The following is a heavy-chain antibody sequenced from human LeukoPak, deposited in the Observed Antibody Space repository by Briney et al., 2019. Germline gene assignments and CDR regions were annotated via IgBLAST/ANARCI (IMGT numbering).Heavy chain of an antibody. CDR2: IYYSGST. V-gene: IGHV4-39*07. Sequence: PSETLCLTCTVSGGSISSSSYYWGWLRQPPGKGLEWIGSIYYSGSTYYNPSHKSRVTISVDTSKNQYSLKLSSVTAADTAVYYCARDGIRAGTDYWGQGTLVTVSS. CDR1: GGSISSSSYY. CDR3: ARDGIRAGTDY. D-gene: IGHD6-13*01. J-gene: IGHJ4*02.